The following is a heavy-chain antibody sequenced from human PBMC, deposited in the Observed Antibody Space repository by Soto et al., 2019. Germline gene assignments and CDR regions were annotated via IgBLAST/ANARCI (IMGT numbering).Heavy chain of an antibody. V-gene: IGHV3-30-3*01. CDR3: ARGGGFCGADCYKGGIDY. CDR2: ISNDGDDK. Sequence: VQLVESGGGVVQPGRSLRLSCAASGFTFSPYTMHWVRQTPGKGLEWMAVISNDGDDKDYADSVKGRFTVSRDNSKSKLYVQMGSLRAEDTAVYYCARGGGFCGADCYKGGIDYWGQGTLVTGS. D-gene: IGHD2-21*02. CDR1: GFTFSPYT. J-gene: IGHJ4*02.